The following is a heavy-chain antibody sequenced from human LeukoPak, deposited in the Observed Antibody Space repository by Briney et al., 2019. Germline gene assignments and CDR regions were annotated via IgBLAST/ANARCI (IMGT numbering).Heavy chain of an antibody. Sequence: SETLSLTCAVYGGSLSGYYWSWTRQPPGKGLEWIGEINHSGSTNYNPSLKSRVTISLDTSKNQFSPKLTSVTVADTAVYYFARSGRYFETQWGQGTLVTVSS. CDR1: GGSLSGYY. CDR3: ARSGRYFETQ. V-gene: IGHV4-34*01. CDR2: INHSGST. D-gene: IGHD3-9*01. J-gene: IGHJ4*02.